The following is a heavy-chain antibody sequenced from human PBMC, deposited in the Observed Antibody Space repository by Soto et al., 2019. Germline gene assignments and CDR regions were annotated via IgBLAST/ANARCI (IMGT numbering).Heavy chain of an antibody. Sequence: QVQLQQSGPGLVKPSQTLSLTCAISGDSVSSNSAAWNWIRQSPSRGLEWLGRTYYRSKWYNDYAVSVKSRIXXIXDXXKSQLSLPLTSVTHEDTAVYDCASSCRSTCRTFDHWCQGTLVSVSS. CDR1: GDSVSSNSAA. J-gene: IGHJ4*02. D-gene: IGHD6-6*01. V-gene: IGHV6-1*01. CDR2: TYYRSKWYN. CDR3: ASSCRSTCRTFDH.